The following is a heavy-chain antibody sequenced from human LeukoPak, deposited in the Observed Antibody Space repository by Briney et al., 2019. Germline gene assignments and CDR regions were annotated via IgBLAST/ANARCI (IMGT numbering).Heavy chain of an antibody. CDR2: INHSGST. V-gene: IGHV4-34*01. Sequence: SETLSLTCAVYGGSFSGYYWSWIRQPPGKGLEWIGEINHSGSTNYNPSLKSRVTISVDTSKNQFSLKLSSVTAADTAVYYCARVPYSSGYYKTLYYYYYMDVWGKGTTVTVSS. D-gene: IGHD3-22*01. CDR3: ARVPYSSGYYKTLYYYYYMDV. J-gene: IGHJ6*03. CDR1: GGSFSGYY.